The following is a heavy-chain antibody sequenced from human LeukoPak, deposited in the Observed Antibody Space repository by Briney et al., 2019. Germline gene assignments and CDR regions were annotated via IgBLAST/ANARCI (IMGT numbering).Heavy chain of an antibody. V-gene: IGHV3-74*01. CDR2: IRYDGKVT. CDR1: GFTFSSYW. J-gene: IGHJ4*02. Sequence: PGGSLRLSCAASGFTFSSYWMHWVRQAPGQGLVWVSRIRYDGKVTNYADSVKGRFTISRDNGKNTVYLQMNSLRAEDTAVYYCATYRGYSVDYWGQGTLVTVSS. CDR3: ATYRGYSVDY. D-gene: IGHD2-15*01.